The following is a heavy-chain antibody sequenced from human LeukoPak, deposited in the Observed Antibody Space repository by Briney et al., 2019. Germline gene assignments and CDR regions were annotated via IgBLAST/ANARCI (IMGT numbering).Heavy chain of an antibody. V-gene: IGHV4-61*02. CDR2: IYTSGST. CDR1: GGSISSGSYY. CDR3: ARTIYPSDAFDI. D-gene: IGHD2-2*02. Sequence: SETLSLTCTVSGGSISSGSYYWSWIRQPAGKGLEWIGRIYTSGSTNYNPSLKSRVTISVDTSKNQFSLKLSSVTAADTAVYYCARTIYPSDAFDIWGQGTMVTVSS. J-gene: IGHJ3*02.